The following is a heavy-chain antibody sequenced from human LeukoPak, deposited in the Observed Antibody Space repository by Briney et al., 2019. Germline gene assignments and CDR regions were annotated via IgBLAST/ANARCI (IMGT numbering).Heavy chain of an antibody. J-gene: IGHJ4*02. CDR2: IYYSGST. CDR3: AGAAYYYDRLKY. Sequence: PSETLSLTCTVSGGSISSYYWNWIRQPPGKGLEWIGYIYYSGSTNYNPSLKSRVTMSVDTSKNQFSLRLSSVTAADTAVYYCAGAAYYYDRLKYWGQGTLVTVSS. CDR1: GGSISSYY. D-gene: IGHD3-22*01. V-gene: IGHV4-59*01.